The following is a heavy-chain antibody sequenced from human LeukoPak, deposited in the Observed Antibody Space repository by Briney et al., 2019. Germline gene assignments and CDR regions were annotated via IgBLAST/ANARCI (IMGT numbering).Heavy chain of an antibody. Sequence: GASVKVSCKASGYTFTSSGISWVRQAPGQGLEWMAWISTYNGNTNYAQKLQGRVTMTTDTSTSTAHMELRSLRSDDTAVYYCARDYVWGSYRYFDFWGQGTLVIVSS. V-gene: IGHV1-18*04. CDR1: GYTFTSSG. D-gene: IGHD3-16*02. CDR2: ISTYNGNT. J-gene: IGHJ4*02. CDR3: ARDYVWGSYRYFDF.